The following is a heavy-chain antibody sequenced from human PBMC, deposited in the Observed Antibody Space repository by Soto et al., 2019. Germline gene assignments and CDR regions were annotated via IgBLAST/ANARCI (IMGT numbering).Heavy chain of an antibody. V-gene: IGHV3-9*01. J-gene: IGHJ4*02. D-gene: IGHD6-19*01. Sequence: EVQLVESGGGLVQPGGSLRLSCAASGFTFDDYSMHWVRQAPGRGLEWVSGISWHSGSIDYADSVKGRFTISRDNAKNFLYVDMNGLRPADSAWYYCARGDLGAVAGDFEYWGQGTLVTVSS. CDR3: ARGDLGAVAGDFEY. CDR2: ISWHSGSI. CDR1: GFTFDDYS.